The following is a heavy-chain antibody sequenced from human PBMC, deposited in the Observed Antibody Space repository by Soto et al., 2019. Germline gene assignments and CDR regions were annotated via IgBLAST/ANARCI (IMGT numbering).Heavy chain of an antibody. CDR1: GGSISSGGHY. Sequence: SETLSLTCTVSGGSISSGGHYWSWIRQHPGKGLEWIGYIYDSGSTYYNPSLKSRVIISVDTSKSQFSLKLNSVTAADTAVYYCARVYCSGDTCYGLDYWGQGTLVTVSS. CDR2: IYDSGST. V-gene: IGHV4-31*03. D-gene: IGHD2-15*01. J-gene: IGHJ4*02. CDR3: ARVYCSGDTCYGLDY.